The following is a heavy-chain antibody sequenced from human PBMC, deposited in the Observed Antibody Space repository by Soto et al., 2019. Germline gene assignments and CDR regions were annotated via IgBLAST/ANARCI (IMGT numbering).Heavy chain of an antibody. J-gene: IGHJ6*02. CDR2: IKQDGSEK. Sequence: GGSLRLSCAASGFTFSSYWMSWVRQAPGKGLEWVANIKQDGSEKYYVDSVKGRFTISRDNAKNSLYLQMNSLRAEDTAVYYCARDSPRGSYYYYYYGMDVWGQGTTVTVSS. CDR3: ARDSPRGSYYYYYYGMDV. D-gene: IGHD1-26*01. V-gene: IGHV3-7*01. CDR1: GFTFSSYW.